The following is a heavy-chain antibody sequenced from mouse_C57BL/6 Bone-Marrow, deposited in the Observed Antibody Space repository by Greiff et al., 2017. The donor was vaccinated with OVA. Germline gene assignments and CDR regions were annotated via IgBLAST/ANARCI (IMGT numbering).Heavy chain of an antibody. CDR2: INPNNGGT. CDR1: GYTFTDYY. CDR3: AREGYYGSSSYYFDY. J-gene: IGHJ2*01. Sequence: EVQLQQSGPELVKPGASVKISCKASGYTFTDYYMNWVKQSHGKSLEWIGDINPNNGGTSYNQKFKGKATLTVDKSSSTAYMEVRSLTSEDSAVYYCAREGYYGSSSYYFDYWGQGTTLTVSS. D-gene: IGHD1-1*01. V-gene: IGHV1-26*01.